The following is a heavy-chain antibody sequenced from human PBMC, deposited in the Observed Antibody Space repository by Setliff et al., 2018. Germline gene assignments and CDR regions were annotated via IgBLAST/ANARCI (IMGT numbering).Heavy chain of an antibody. CDR2: INHSGST. CDR3: ARGSRIAGRAIDF. V-gene: IGHV4-34*01. J-gene: IGHJ4*02. Sequence: PSETLSLTCAVYGGSFSGYSWTWIRQPPGKGLEWIGDINHSGSTNYSPSLRSRVTISVDTSKNQFSLKLSSVTAADTAVYYCARGSRIAGRAIDFWGQGTLVTVS. D-gene: IGHD6-6*01. CDR1: GGSFSGYS.